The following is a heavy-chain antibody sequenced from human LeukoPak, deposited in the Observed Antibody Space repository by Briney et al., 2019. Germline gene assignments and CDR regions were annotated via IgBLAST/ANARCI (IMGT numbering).Heavy chain of an antibody. V-gene: IGHV1-18*01. D-gene: IGHD6-6*01. CDR3: ARIKSSSSRLEYYFDY. Sequence: ASVKVSCKSSGYTFTSYGISWVRQAPGQGLEWMGWISAYNGNTNYAQRLQGRVTMTTDTSTSTVYMELSSLRSEDTAVYYCARIKSSSSRLEYYFDYWGQGTLVTVSS. CDR2: ISAYNGNT. CDR1: GYTFTSYG. J-gene: IGHJ4*02.